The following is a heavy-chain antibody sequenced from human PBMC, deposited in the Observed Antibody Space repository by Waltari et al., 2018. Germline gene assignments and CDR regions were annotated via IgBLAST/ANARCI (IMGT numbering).Heavy chain of an antibody. Sequence: QAQLVQSGAEVKKPGASVKVSCKNSGYTFTSYDITWVRQAPGQGLEWMGWISAYTGNTIYAQSLQGRVTMTTDTSTSTAYMEVRNLRSDDTAVYYCARPYYSGSGYLDYWGQGTLVTVSS. CDR3: ARPYYSGSGYLDY. J-gene: IGHJ4*02. CDR1: GYTFTSYD. D-gene: IGHD3-10*01. CDR2: ISAYTGNT. V-gene: IGHV1-18*04.